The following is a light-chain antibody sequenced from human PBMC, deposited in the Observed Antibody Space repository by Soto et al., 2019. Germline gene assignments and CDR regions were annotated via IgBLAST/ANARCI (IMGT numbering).Light chain of an antibody. J-gene: IGKJ2*01. CDR1: QSVSSSY. Sequence: EIVLTQSPGTLSLSPGERATLSCRASQSVSSSYLAWYQQKPGQAPRLLIYGASSRATGIPDRFSGSVSGTDFTLTISRLEPEEFAVYYCQQYGSSYTFGQGTKLEIK. CDR3: QQYGSSYT. CDR2: GAS. V-gene: IGKV3-20*01.